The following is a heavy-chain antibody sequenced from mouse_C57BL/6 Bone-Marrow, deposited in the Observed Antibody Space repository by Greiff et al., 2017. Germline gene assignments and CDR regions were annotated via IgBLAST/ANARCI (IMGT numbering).Heavy chain of an antibody. CDR3: ARCPSTVVATEAMDY. CDR1: GYAFSSYW. V-gene: IGHV1-80*01. CDR2: IYPGDGDT. Sequence: VKLQQSGAELVKPGASVKISCKASGYAFSSYWMNWVKQRPGKGLEWIGQIYPGDGDTNYNGKFKGKATLTADKSSSTAYMQLSSLTSEDSAVYCCARCPSTVVATEAMDYWGQGTSVTVSS. J-gene: IGHJ4*01. D-gene: IGHD1-1*01.